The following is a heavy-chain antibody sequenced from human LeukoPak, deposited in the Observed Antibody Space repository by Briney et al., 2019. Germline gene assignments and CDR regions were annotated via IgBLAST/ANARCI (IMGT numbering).Heavy chain of an antibody. CDR3: ARDRGRSSTNCFPDAVDI. J-gene: IGHJ3*02. Sequence: SETLSLTCTVSGGSISGYYRSWIRQPPGKGLEWIGYIYYSGTTNYDPSLLSRVSMSVDTSRNQFSLKLNSVTTADTAVYYCARDRGRSSTNCFPDAVDIWGLGTMVTVSS. CDR2: IYYSGTT. CDR1: GGSISGYY. D-gene: IGHD2-2*01. V-gene: IGHV4-59*01.